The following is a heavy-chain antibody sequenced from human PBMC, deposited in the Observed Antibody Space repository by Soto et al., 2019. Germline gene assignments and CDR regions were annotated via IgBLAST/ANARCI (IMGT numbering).Heavy chain of an antibody. J-gene: IGHJ6*02. CDR3: VKDGSSGWPYYYGLDV. V-gene: IGHV3-30*18. D-gene: IGHD6-19*01. CDR2: ISYDGRNK. Sequence: QVQLVESGGGGVQPGRSLRLSCAAFGFTFSSYGIHWVRQAPGKGLEWVAVISYDGRNKYYADSVKGRFAISRDNSRNTLYLQMSSLRAEDTAVYYCVKDGSSGWPYYYGLDVWGQGTTVTVSS. CDR1: GFTFSSYG.